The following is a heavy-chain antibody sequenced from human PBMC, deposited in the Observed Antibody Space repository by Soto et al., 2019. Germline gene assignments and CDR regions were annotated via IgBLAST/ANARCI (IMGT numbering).Heavy chain of an antibody. J-gene: IGHJ3*02. Sequence: QVQLVESGGGVVQPGRSLRLSCAASGFTFSSYAMHWVRQAPGKGLEWVAVISYDGSNKYYADSVKGRFTISRDNSKNTLYLQMNSLRAEDTAVYYCARETGPYGDYVGDAFDIWGQGTMVTVSS. CDR2: ISYDGSNK. V-gene: IGHV3-30-3*01. D-gene: IGHD4-17*01. CDR3: ARETGPYGDYVGDAFDI. CDR1: GFTFSSYA.